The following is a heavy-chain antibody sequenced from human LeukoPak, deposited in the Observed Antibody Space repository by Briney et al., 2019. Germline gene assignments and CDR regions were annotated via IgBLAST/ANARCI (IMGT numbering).Heavy chain of an antibody. Sequence: GGSLRLSCAVAGFTFSRYSMNWVRQAQGEGLEWVSSISSSGRYIMYGGSSKGRFTNSRDKAKNSMYLQMNSLRAEDTAVYYCARDAGITMVRGATMDVWGKGTTVTVSS. CDR1: GFTFSRYS. D-gene: IGHD3-10*01. V-gene: IGHV3-21*01. CDR2: ISSSGRYI. CDR3: ARDAGITMVRGATMDV. J-gene: IGHJ6*04.